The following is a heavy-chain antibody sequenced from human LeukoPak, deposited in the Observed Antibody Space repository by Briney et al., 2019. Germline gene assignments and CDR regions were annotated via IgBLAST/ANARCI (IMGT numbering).Heavy chain of an antibody. CDR2: ISSGSDRK. CDR3: AKDQAGYNFWSDS. V-gene: IGHV3-23*01. D-gene: IGHD3-3*01. CDR1: GFTFSNYA. Sequence: GGSLRLSCAASGFTFSNYAMSWVRQAPGKGLEWVSAISSGSDRKNYGRSVTGRFTISRDNSKNTLYLQMNSLRADDTAVYHCAKDQAGYNFWSDSWGQGTLVTVSS. J-gene: IGHJ4*02.